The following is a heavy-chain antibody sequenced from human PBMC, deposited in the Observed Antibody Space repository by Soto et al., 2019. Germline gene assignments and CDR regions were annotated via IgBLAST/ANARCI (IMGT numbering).Heavy chain of an antibody. D-gene: IGHD5-12*01. CDR1: GGTFSNDI. V-gene: IGHV1-69*04. J-gene: IGHJ4*02. Sequence: SVKVSCKTSGGTFSNDIITWVRQAPGQGLEWMGRIIPLLDIANYAQKFQGRVTITADKSTGTAYMELNSLRSEDTAVYYCARDSPIGSTFSGYDAIDYWGQGTLVT. CDR2: IIPLLDIA. CDR3: ARDSPIGSTFSGYDAIDY.